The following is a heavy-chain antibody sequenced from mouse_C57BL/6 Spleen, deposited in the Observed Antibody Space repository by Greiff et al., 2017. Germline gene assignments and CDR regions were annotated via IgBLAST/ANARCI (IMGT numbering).Heavy chain of an antibody. CDR1: GYSITSGYY. J-gene: IGHJ2*01. CDR2: ISYDGSN. V-gene: IGHV3-6*01. Sequence: EVKLQESGPGLVKPSQSLSLTCSVTGYSITSGYYWNWIRQFPGNKLEWMGYISYDGSNNYNPSLKNRISITRDTSKNQFFLKLNSVTTEDTATYYCARELGLEEDYWGQGTTLTVSS. CDR3: ARELGLEEDY. D-gene: IGHD4-1*01.